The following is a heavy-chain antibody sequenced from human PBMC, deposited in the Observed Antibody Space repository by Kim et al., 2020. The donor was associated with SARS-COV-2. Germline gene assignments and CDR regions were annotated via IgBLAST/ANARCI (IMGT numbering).Heavy chain of an antibody. D-gene: IGHD3-9*01. CDR2: ISAYNGNT. CDR1: GYTFTSYG. V-gene: IGHV1-18*01. CDR3: ARDGLRYFDWLPYFDY. J-gene: IGHJ4*02. Sequence: ASVKVSCKASGYTFTSYGISWVRQAPGQGLEWMGWISAYNGNTNYAQKLQGRVTMTTDTSTSTAYMELRSLRSDDTAVYYCARDGLRYFDWLPYFDYWGQGTLVTVSS.